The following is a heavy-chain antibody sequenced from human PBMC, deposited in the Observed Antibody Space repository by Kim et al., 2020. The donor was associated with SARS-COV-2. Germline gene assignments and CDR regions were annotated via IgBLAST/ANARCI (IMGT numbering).Heavy chain of an antibody. CDR1: GYTFTSYD. J-gene: IGHJ3*02. CDR3: ARPLMITFGGVTSKVAFDI. CDR2: MNPNSGNT. Sequence: ASVKVSCKASGYTFTSYDINWVRQATGQGLEWMGWMNPNSGNTGYAQKFQGRVTMTRNSSISTAYMELTSLRSEDTAVYYCARPLMITFGGVTSKVAFDIWGQGTMVTSLQ. V-gene: IGHV1-8*01. D-gene: IGHD3-16*01.